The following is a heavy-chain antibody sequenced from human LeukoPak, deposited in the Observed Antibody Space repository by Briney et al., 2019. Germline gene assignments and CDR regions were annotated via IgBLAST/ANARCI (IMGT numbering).Heavy chain of an antibody. CDR2: MYYSGST. CDR3: ARVQNYYDSSGYYYYFDY. V-gene: IGHV4-59*02. Sequence: PSETLSLTCTVSGGSVSSYYWSWIRQPPGKGLEWIGYMYYSGSTNYNPSLKSRVTISVDTSKNQFSLKLSSVTAADTAVYYCARVQNYYDSSGYYYYFDYWGQGTLVTVS. D-gene: IGHD3-22*01. J-gene: IGHJ4*02. CDR1: GGSVSSYY.